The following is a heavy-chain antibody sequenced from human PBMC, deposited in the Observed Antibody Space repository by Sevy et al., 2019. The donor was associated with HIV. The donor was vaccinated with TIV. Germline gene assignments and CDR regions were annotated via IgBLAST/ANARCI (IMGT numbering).Heavy chain of an antibody. CDR3: ARDNFKEAGDIIWFDP. J-gene: IGHJ5*02. D-gene: IGHD3-9*01. CDR2: INPSGGST. CDR1: GYTFTSYY. V-gene: IGHV1-46*01. Sequence: ASVKVSCKASGYTFTSYYMHWVRQAPGQGLEWMGIINPSGGSTSYAQTFQGRVTMTRDTSTSTVYMELSSLRSEDTAVYYCARDNFKEAGDIIWFDPWGQGTLVTVSS.